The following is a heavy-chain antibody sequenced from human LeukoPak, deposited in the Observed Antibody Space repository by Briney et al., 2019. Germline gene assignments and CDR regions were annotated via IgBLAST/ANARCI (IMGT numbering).Heavy chain of an antibody. CDR2: ITDSGGRT. CDR1: GFTFMNYG. V-gene: IGHV3-23*01. CDR3: APLAVDTDMVTS. D-gene: IGHD5-18*01. Sequence: PGGSLRLSCAASGFTFMNYGMSWVRQAPGKGLEWVSSITDSGGRTYHADSVKGRFTISRNNFNNTLYLQMNNLRLEDTAVYYCAPLAVDTDMVTSWGQGTLVTVSS. J-gene: IGHJ5*02.